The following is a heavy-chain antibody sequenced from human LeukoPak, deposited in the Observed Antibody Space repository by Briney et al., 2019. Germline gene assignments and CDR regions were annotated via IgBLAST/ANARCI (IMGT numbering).Heavy chain of an antibody. Sequence: GASVKVSCKAAGYTFTGYYMHWVRQAPGQGLEWMGWINPNSGGTNYAQKFQGRVTMTRDTSIRTAYMELSRLRSDDTAVYYCARGSLWFGEHDDYWGQGTLVTVSS. CDR2: INPNSGGT. CDR3: ARGSLWFGEHDDY. J-gene: IGHJ4*02. CDR1: GYTFTGYY. V-gene: IGHV1-2*02. D-gene: IGHD3-10*01.